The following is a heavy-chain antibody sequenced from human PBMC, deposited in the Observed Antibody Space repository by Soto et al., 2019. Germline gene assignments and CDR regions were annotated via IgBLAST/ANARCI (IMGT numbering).Heavy chain of an antibody. D-gene: IGHD2-2*01. CDR1: GYTFTSYA. Sequence: ASVKVSCKASGYTFTSYAMHWVRQAPGQRLEWMGWINAGNGNTKYSQKFQGRVTITRDTSASTAYMELSSLRSEETAVYYCARDGDIVVVPAATNWFDPWGQGTLVTVSS. J-gene: IGHJ5*02. CDR2: INAGNGNT. V-gene: IGHV1-3*01. CDR3: ARDGDIVVVPAATNWFDP.